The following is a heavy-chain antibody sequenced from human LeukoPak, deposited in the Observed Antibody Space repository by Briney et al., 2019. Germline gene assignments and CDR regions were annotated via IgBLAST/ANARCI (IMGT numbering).Heavy chain of an antibody. CDR1: GGSFSGYY. J-gene: IGHJ4*02. CDR2: INHSGST. D-gene: IGHD5-18*01. Sequence: SETLSLTCAVYGGSFSGYYWSWIRQPPGKGLEWIGEINHSGSTNYNPSLKSRVTISVDTSKNQFSLKLSSVTAADTAVYYCARTAGWSYGFDYWGQGTLVTVSS. V-gene: IGHV4-34*01. CDR3: ARTAGWSYGFDY.